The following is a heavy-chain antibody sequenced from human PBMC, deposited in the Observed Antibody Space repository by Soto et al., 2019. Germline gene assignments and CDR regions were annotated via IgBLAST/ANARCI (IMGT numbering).Heavy chain of an antibody. V-gene: IGHV3-23*01. CDR3: AKGTRSSPYYMDV. D-gene: IGHD1-1*01. Sequence: EVQVLESGGGLVQPGGSLRLSCAASGFTFSNFAMSWVRHAPGKGLEWVSEISGSTGSTYYADSVKGRFTISRDNSKNTLHLQMNSLRAEDTAVYYCAKGTRSSPYYMDVWGKGTTVTVSS. CDR2: ISGSTGST. CDR1: GFTFSNFA. J-gene: IGHJ6*03.